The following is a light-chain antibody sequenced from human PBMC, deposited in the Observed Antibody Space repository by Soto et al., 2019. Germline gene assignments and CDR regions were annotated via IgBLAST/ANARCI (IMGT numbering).Light chain of an antibody. CDR2: DAS. Sequence: EIVLTQSPATLSLSPGERSTLAFMSSQSVSSYLAWYQQKPGQAPRLLIYDASTRATGIPARFSGSGSGTEFTLTISSLQSEDFAVYYCQQYNNWPPYSFGQGTK. V-gene: IGKV3D-15*01. CDR1: QSVSSY. CDR3: QQYNNWPPYS. J-gene: IGKJ2*03.